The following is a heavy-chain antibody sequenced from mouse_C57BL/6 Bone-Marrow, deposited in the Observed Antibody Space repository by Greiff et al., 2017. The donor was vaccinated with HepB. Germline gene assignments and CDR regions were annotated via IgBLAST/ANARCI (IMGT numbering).Heavy chain of an antibody. CDR3: ARDRVYYDYVYYLDY. CDR2: IYPGSGST. D-gene: IGHD2-4*01. Sequence: QVQLQQPGAELVKPGASVKMSCKASGYTFTSYWITWVKQRPGQGLEWIGDIYPGSGSTNYNEKVKSKATLTVDTSSSTANMQLSSLTSEDSAVYYWARDRVYYDYVYYLDYWGQGTTLTVSS. V-gene: IGHV1-55*01. J-gene: IGHJ2*01. CDR1: GYTFTSYW.